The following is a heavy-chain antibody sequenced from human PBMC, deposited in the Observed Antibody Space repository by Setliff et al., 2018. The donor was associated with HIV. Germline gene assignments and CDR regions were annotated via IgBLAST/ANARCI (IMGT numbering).Heavy chain of an antibody. V-gene: IGHV4-4*02. J-gene: IGHJ5*02. D-gene: IGHD5-12*01. CDR1: GGPIATNNW. CDR2: IYHSGNT. Sequence: PSETLSLTCGVSGGPIATNNWWSWVRQPPGKGPQWIGDIYHSGNTYYNPSLKSRVTISVDTSKNQFSLKLSSVTASDTAVYYCARSPERGYDSDWFDPWGQGTLVTVSS. CDR3: ARSPERGYDSDWFDP.